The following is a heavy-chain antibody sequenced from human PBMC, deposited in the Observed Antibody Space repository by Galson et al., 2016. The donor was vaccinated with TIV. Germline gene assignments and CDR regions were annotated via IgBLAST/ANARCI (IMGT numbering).Heavy chain of an antibody. Sequence: ETLSLTCTVSGGSVHSSSYFWGWIRQPPGKGLEWIGNIFYTERTYYNPSLQSRVTMSVDTSKNQFSLRLSSVTAADTAVYFCARVVVLLELVWYFDLWGHGTLVTVSS. J-gene: IGHJ2*01. D-gene: IGHD2-8*01. CDR1: GGSVHSSSYF. V-gene: IGHV4-39*01. CDR2: IFYTERT. CDR3: ARVVVLLELVWYFDL.